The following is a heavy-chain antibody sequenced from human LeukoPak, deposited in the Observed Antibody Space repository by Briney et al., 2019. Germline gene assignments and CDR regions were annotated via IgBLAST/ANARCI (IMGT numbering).Heavy chain of an antibody. D-gene: IGHD4-17*01. CDR1: GGTISSYY. CDR2: IYYSGST. Sequence: SETLSLTCTVSGGTISSYYWSLIRQPPGKGLEWIGYIYYSGSTNYNPSLKSRVTISVDTSKNQFSLKLSSVTAADTVVYYCARASVTRGHWDFQHWGQGTLVTVSS. CDR3: ARASVTRGHWDFQH. J-gene: IGHJ1*01. V-gene: IGHV4-59*01.